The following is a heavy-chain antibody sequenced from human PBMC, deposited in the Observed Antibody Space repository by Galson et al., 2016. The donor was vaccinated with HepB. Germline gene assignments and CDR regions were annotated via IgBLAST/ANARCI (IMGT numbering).Heavy chain of an antibody. CDR1: GFTFTHHQ. J-gene: IGHJ4*02. CDR3: ARDLSGPDY. V-gene: IGHV3-74*01. CDR2: IEPDGSRP. Sequence: SLRLSCAVSGFTFTHHQMHWVRQLPGKGLVWVSRIEPDGSRPIYADSVKGRFTISRDNAENMLYLQMDSLRADDTAVYYCARDLSGPDYWGQGTLVTVPS.